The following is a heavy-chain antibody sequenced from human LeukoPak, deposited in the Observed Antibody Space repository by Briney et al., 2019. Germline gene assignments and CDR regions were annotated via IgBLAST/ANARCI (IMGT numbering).Heavy chain of an antibody. D-gene: IGHD3-3*01. CDR3: ARGSIYDFDH. V-gene: IGHV4-59*11. CDR1: GGSISSHY. J-gene: IGHJ4*02. Sequence: PSETLSLTCTVSGGSISSHYWNWIRQPPGKGKEWIGYVYYTGGTNYNPSLESRVTISVDTSKKKFSLRLSSVTPTDTAVYYCARGSIYDFDHWGQGTLVTVSS. CDR2: VYYTGGT.